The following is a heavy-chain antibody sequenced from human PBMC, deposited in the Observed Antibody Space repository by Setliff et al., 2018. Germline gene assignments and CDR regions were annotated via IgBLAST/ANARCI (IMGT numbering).Heavy chain of an antibody. CDR3: ARGPFLEWLLYFDY. CDR2: INPNSGGT. D-gene: IGHD3-3*01. Sequence: VASVKVSCKASGYTFTGYYMHWVRQAPGQGLEWMGRINPNSGGTNYAQKFQGRVTITRDTSISTAYMELSRLRSDDTAVYYCARGPFLEWLLYFDYWGQGTLVTVSS. CDR1: GYTFTGYY. V-gene: IGHV1-2*06. J-gene: IGHJ4*02.